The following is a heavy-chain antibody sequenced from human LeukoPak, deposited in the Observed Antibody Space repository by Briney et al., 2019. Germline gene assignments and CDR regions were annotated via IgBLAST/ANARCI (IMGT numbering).Heavy chain of an antibody. CDR3: AREIYYYDSSGYTSYFDY. D-gene: IGHD3-22*01. CDR2: ISSSSSTI. J-gene: IGHJ4*02. Sequence: PGGSLRLSCAASGFTFSSYSMNWVRQAPGKGLEWVSYISSSSSTIYYADSVKGRCTISRDNAKNSLYLQMNSLRDEDPAVYYCAREIYYYDSSGYTSYFDYWGQGTLVTVSS. CDR1: GFTFSSYS. V-gene: IGHV3-48*02.